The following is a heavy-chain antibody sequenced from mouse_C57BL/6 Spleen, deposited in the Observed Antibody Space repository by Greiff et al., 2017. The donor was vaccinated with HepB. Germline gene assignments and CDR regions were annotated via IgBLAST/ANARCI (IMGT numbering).Heavy chain of an antibody. Sequence: EVQLVESGGGLVQPGGSMKLSCVASGFTFSNYWMNWVRQSPEKGLEWVAQIRLKSDNYATHYAESVKGRFTISRDDSKSSVYLQMNNLRAEDTGIYYCTSIYGYDGGFAYWGQGTLVTVSA. CDR1: GFTFSNYW. J-gene: IGHJ3*01. CDR2: IRLKSDNYAT. CDR3: TSIYGYDGGFAY. D-gene: IGHD2-2*01. V-gene: IGHV6-3*01.